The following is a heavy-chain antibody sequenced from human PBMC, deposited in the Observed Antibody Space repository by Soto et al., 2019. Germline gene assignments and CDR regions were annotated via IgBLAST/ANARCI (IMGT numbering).Heavy chain of an antibody. CDR2: IYYSGST. CDR3: ARAQDAYSSSSPFDY. Sequence: QVQLQESGPGLVKPSETLSLTCTVSGGSISSYYWNWIRQPPGKGLEWIGYIYYSGSTNYNPSLKSRVTISVDTSKNQFSLKLSSVTAADTAVYYCARAQDAYSSSSPFDYWGQGTLVTVSS. V-gene: IGHV4-59*01. D-gene: IGHD6-6*01. J-gene: IGHJ4*02. CDR1: GGSISSYY.